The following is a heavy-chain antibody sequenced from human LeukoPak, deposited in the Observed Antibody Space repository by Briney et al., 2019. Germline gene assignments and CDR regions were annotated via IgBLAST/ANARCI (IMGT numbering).Heavy chain of an antibody. V-gene: IGHV3-73*01. D-gene: IGHD6-19*01. CDR3: TRQVGAVAEGFAVWFDP. Sequence: GGSLRLSCAASGFTFSGSAMHWVRQASGKGLEWVGRIRSKANSYATAYAASVKGRFTISRDDSKNTAYLQMNSLKTEDTAVYYCTRQVGAVAEGFAVWFDPWGQGTLVTVSS. CDR2: IRSKANSYAT. J-gene: IGHJ5*02. CDR1: GFTFSGSA.